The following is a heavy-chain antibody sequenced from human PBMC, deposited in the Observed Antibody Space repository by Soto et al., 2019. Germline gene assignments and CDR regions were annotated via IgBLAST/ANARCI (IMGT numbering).Heavy chain of an antibody. CDR1: GYTFTHYY. V-gene: IGHV1-46*01. Sequence: AASGNVSCKASGYTFTHYYIHCVRQAPGQGLEWMGIINPNGGITTYAQKFRAGFTMTRDTSTSTVYLELSSLRSEDSAIYYCATSVNSAMAFDYWGQGTLVTVCS. D-gene: IGHD5-18*01. CDR2: INPNGGIT. CDR3: ATSVNSAMAFDY. J-gene: IGHJ4*02.